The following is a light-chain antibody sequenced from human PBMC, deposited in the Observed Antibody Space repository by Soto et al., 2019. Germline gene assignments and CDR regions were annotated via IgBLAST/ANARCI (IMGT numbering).Light chain of an antibody. Sequence: DIVMTQSPDSLAVSVGERATINCKSSQRVLYPSNSKNCLVWYQQKPGQPPKLLIYWASTREVGVPDRFSGSGSGTDFTLTISSLQAEDVAVYYCQPSCTTPYTFGQGTRLEIK. CDR2: WAS. CDR1: QRVLYPSNSKNC. J-gene: IGKJ2*01. V-gene: IGKV4-1*01. CDR3: QPSCTTPYT.